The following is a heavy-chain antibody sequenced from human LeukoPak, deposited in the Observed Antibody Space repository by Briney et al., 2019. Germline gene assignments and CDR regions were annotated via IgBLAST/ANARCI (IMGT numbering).Heavy chain of an antibody. J-gene: IGHJ4*02. CDR1: GFTFSSYG. CDR3: ARGGATIATGFDY. CDR2: ITSTGSSI. D-gene: IGHD5-24*01. Sequence: GGSLRLSCAASGFTFSSYGMSWVRQAPGKGLEWVSSITSTGSSIYYADSVRGRFTVSRDNAKNSLSLQMNSLRAEDTAVYYCARGGATIATGFDYWGQGTPVSVST. V-gene: IGHV3-21*01.